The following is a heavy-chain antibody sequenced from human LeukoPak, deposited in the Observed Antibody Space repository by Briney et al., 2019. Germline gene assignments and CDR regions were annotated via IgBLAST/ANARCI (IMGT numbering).Heavy chain of an antibody. Sequence: PGGSLRLSCAASGFTFNDAWMNWVRQAPGKGLEWVGRIKRKTGGGTTDYAAPVKGRFTISRDDSKNTLYLQMNSLKTEDTAVYYCTTGNWGPHWGQGTLVTVSS. CDR3: TTGNWGPH. CDR2: IKRKTGGGTT. V-gene: IGHV3-15*07. CDR1: GFTFNDAW. D-gene: IGHD7-27*01. J-gene: IGHJ4*02.